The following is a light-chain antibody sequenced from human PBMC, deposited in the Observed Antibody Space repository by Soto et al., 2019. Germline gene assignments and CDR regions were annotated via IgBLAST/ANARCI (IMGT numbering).Light chain of an antibody. CDR3: QQLNSYPQT. Sequence: DIQLTQSPSSLSASLGDRVTITCQASRGISSYLAWYQQKPGKPPKLLVYSASTLQSGVPSRFSGSGSGPDFTLTISSLQPEDSATYFCQQLNSYPQTFGQGTRLEIK. CDR2: SAS. CDR1: RGISSY. J-gene: IGKJ5*01. V-gene: IGKV1-9*01.